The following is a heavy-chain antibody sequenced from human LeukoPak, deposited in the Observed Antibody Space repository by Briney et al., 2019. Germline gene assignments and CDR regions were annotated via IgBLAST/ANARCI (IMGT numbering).Heavy chain of an antibody. CDR3: ARDRCSGGSCYSAY. D-gene: IGHD2-15*01. J-gene: IGHJ4*02. V-gene: IGHV1-69*04. Sequence: GASVKVSCKASGGTFSSYAISWVRQAPGQGLEWMGRIIPILGIANYAQKFQGRVTITADKSTSTAYMELSSLRSEDTAVYYCARDRCSGGSCYSAYWGQGTLVTVSS. CDR1: GGTFSSYA. CDR2: IIPILGIA.